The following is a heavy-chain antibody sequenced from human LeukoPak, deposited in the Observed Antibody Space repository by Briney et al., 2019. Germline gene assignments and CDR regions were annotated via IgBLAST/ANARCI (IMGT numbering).Heavy chain of an antibody. CDR1: GFTFDDYA. J-gene: IGHJ5*02. V-gene: IGHV3-43*02. CDR2: ISGDGGST. Sequence: GGSLRLSCAASGFTFDDYAMHWVRQAPGKGLEWVSLISGDGGSTYYADSVKGRFTISRDNSKNSLYLQMNSLRTEDTAVYYCAKDSYYDFWSGYYRTPQYNWFDPWGQGTLVTVSS. D-gene: IGHD3-3*01. CDR3: AKDSYYDFWSGYYRTPQYNWFDP.